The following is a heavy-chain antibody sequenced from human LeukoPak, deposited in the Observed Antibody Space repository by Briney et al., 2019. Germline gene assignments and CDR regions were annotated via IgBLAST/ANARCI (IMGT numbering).Heavy chain of an antibody. CDR1: GFTFSSYA. CDR2: ISDSGGST. J-gene: IGHJ4*02. D-gene: IGHD3-22*01. CDR3: ARSPMNRYYYDSSGYYPKYYFDY. Sequence: GGSLRLSCAASGFTFSSYAMSWVRQAPGKGLEWVSVISDSGGSTYYADSVKGRFTISRDYSKNTLYLQMNSLRAEDTAVYYCARSPMNRYYYDSSGYYPKYYFDYWGQGTLVTVSS. V-gene: IGHV3-23*01.